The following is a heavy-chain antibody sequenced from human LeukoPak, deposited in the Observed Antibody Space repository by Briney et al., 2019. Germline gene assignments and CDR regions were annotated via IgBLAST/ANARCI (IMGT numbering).Heavy chain of an antibody. CDR3: ARHTVYGWFGVL. CDR2: INHSGST. J-gene: IGHJ4*02. D-gene: IGHD3-10*01. Sequence: SETLSLTCAVYGGSFSGYYWSWIRQPPGKGLEWIGEINHSGSTNYNPSLKSRVTISVDTSKNQFSLKLSSVTAADTAVYYCARHTVYGWFGVLWGQGTLVTVSS. CDR1: GGSFSGYY. V-gene: IGHV4-34*01.